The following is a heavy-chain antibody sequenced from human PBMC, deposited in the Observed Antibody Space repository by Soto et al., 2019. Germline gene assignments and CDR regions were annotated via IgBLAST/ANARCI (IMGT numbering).Heavy chain of an antibody. D-gene: IGHD1-26*01. V-gene: IGHV3-33*08. Sequence: GGSLRLSCAASGFTFSSYAMSWVRQAPGKGLEWVAVLGYDGGGRYYGDSVKGRFTISRDNSKNTLYLQMDSLRGEDTALYYCAREPVGPDYAMDVWGQGTTVTVSS. CDR1: GFTFSSYA. J-gene: IGHJ6*02. CDR3: AREPVGPDYAMDV. CDR2: LGYDGGGR.